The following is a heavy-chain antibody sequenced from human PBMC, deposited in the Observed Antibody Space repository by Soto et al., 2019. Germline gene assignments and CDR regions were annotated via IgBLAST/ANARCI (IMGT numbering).Heavy chain of an antibody. CDR1: GYTFTSYG. V-gene: IGHV1-18*01. CDR2: ISAYNGNT. CDR3: ARFHYYDSSGYYWNVDY. J-gene: IGHJ4*02. D-gene: IGHD3-22*01. Sequence: ASVKVSFTASGYTFTSYGISWVRQAPGQGLEWMGWISAYNGNTNYAQKLQGRVTMTTDTSTSTAYMELRSLRSDDTAVYYCARFHYYDSSGYYWNVDYWGQGTLVTVSS.